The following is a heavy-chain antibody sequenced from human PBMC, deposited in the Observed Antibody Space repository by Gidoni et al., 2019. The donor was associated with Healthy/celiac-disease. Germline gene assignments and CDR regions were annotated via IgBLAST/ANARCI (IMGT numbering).Heavy chain of an antibody. V-gene: IGHV3-33*01. CDR3: ARSSIAAAGDFEY. J-gene: IGHJ4*02. D-gene: IGHD6-13*01. CDR1: GFTFSSYG. Sequence: QVQLVESGGGVVQPGRSLRPSCAASGFTFSSYGMLWVRQAPGKGLEWVAVRWYDGTNKYYADSVKGRFTISRDNSKNTLYLQMNSLRAEDTAVYYCARSSIAAAGDFEYWGQGTLVTVSS. CDR2: RWYDGTNK.